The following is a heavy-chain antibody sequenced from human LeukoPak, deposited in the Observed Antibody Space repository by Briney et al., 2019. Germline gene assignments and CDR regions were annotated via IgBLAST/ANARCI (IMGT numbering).Heavy chain of an antibody. CDR1: GYSFTSYW. CDR2: IYPGDSDT. D-gene: IGHD3-10*01. Sequence: GESLKISCKGSGYSFTSYWIGWVRQMPGKGLEWMGIIYPGDSDTRYSPSFQGQVTISADKSISTAYLQWSSLKASDTAMYYCARHMSDYYGSGIPDYWGQGTLVTVSS. V-gene: IGHV5-51*01. CDR3: ARHMSDYYGSGIPDY. J-gene: IGHJ4*02.